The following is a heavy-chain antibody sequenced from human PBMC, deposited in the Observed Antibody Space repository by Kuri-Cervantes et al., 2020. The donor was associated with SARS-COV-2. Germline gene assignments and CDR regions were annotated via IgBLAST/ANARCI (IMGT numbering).Heavy chain of an antibody. V-gene: IGHV4-59*12. CDR1: GGSISSYY. D-gene: IGHD5-18*01. Sequence: SETLSLTCTVSGGSISSYYWSWIRQPPGKGLERIGYIYYSGSTNYNPSLKSRVTISVDTSKNQFSLKLSSVTAADTAVYYCARATAMAPYYYYYYYMDVWGKGTTVTVSS. CDR2: IYYSGST. CDR3: ARATAMAPYYYYYYYMDV. J-gene: IGHJ6*03.